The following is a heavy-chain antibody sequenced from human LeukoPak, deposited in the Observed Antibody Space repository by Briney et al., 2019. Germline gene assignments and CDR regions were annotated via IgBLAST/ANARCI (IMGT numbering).Heavy chain of an antibody. J-gene: IGHJ4*02. Sequence: ASVKVSCKASGYTFTNYDVNWVRQATGQGLEWMGWMNPNSGNTGSAQKFQGRASMTRNTSISTAYMELSSLRSEDTAVYYCAKGGVGVTPEFDYWGQGTLVTVSS. D-gene: IGHD1-26*01. CDR1: GYTFTNYD. CDR3: AKGGVGVTPEFDY. CDR2: MNPNSGNT. V-gene: IGHV1-8*01.